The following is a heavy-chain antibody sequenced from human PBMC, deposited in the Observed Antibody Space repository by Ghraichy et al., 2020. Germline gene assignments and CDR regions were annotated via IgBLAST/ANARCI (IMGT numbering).Heavy chain of an antibody. Sequence: GGSLRLSCAASGFTFSSYAMHWVRQAPGKGLEWVAVISYDGSNKYYADSVKGRFTISRDNSKNTLYLQMNSLRAEDTAVYYCAQQQPSAEGRGYWGQGTLVTVSS. CDR3: AQQQPSAEGRGY. D-gene: IGHD6-13*01. V-gene: IGHV3-30-3*01. J-gene: IGHJ4*02. CDR2: ISYDGSNK. CDR1: GFTFSSYA.